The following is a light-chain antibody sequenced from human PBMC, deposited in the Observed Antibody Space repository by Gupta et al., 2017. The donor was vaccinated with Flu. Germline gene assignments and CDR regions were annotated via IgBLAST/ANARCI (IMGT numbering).Light chain of an antibody. CDR3: QVWDTNSDHLVV. Sequence: SYVLTQPPSVSVAPGQTARITCGGNNIGSKNVYWYQQKPGQAPVLVVYDDSDRPSGIPDRFSGSNSGNTATLTISRVEAGDEADYYCQVWDTNSDHLVVFGGGTKLTVL. V-gene: IGLV3-21*02. J-gene: IGLJ2*01. CDR1: NIGSKN. CDR2: DDS.